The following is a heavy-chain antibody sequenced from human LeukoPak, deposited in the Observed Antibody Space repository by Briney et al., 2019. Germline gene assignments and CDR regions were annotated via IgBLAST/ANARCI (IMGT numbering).Heavy chain of an antibody. D-gene: IGHD3-3*01. CDR2: ISYDGSEI. J-gene: IGHJ6*02. CDR1: GFTFSSYG. CDR3: ARHYDFWSGYVHYGMDV. V-gene: IGHV3-30*03. Sequence: GGSLRLSCAASGFTFSSYGMHWVRQAPGKGLEWVAVISYDGSEIYYADSVKGRFTISRDNSKNSLYLQMNSLRAEDTAVYYCARHYDFWSGYVHYGMDVWGQGTTVTVSS.